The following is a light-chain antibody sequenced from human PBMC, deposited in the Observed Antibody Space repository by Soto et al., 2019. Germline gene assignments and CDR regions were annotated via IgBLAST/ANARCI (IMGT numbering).Light chain of an antibody. CDR3: QHYNSYSEA. CDR2: KAS. CDR1: QTISSW. Sequence: DIQMTQSHSTLSGSVGDRFTITCRASQTISSWLAWYQQKPGKAPKLLIYKASTLKSGVPSRFSGSGSGTEFTLTISSLQPDDFATYYCQHYNSYSEAFGQGTKVDI. J-gene: IGKJ1*01. V-gene: IGKV1-5*03.